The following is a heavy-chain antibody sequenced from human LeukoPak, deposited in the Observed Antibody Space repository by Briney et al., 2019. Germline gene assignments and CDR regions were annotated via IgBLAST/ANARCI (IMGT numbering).Heavy chain of an antibody. CDR3: ARLGGASGYSYGPTRVDY. Sequence: SETLSLTCTVSGGSISSGGYYWSWIRQPPGKGLEWIGYIYYSGSTNYNPSLKSRVTISVDTSKNQFSLKLSSVTAADTAVYYCARLGGASGYSYGPTRVDYWGQGTLVTVSS. J-gene: IGHJ4*02. CDR1: GGSISSGGYY. V-gene: IGHV4-61*08. D-gene: IGHD5-18*01. CDR2: IYYSGST.